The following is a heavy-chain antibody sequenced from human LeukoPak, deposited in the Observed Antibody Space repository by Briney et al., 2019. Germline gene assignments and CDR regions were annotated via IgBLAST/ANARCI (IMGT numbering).Heavy chain of an antibody. CDR1: GFTFSSYS. CDR3: ARKGELERRRSWDY. Sequence: GGSLRLSCAASGFTFSSYSMNWVRQAPGKGLEWVSYISSSSSTIYYADSVKGRFTISRDNAKNSLYLQMSSLRADDTAVYYCARKGELERRRSWDYWGQGTLVTVSS. J-gene: IGHJ4*02. D-gene: IGHD1-1*01. CDR2: ISSSSSTI. V-gene: IGHV3-48*01.